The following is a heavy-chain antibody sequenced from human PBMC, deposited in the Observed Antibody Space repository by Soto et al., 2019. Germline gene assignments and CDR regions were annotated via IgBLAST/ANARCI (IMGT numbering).Heavy chain of an antibody. CDR2: INAGNGNT. D-gene: IGHD5-18*01. CDR3: ASGLNGYLHYFDY. Sequence: ASVKGSCKAAVYTFTSYARHCVRQAPGQRLEWMGWINAGNGNTKYSQKFQGRVTITRDTSASTAYMGLSSLRSEDAAVYYCASGLNGYLHYFDYWRQGTPVTVSS. V-gene: IGHV1-3*01. CDR1: VYTFTSYA. J-gene: IGHJ4*02.